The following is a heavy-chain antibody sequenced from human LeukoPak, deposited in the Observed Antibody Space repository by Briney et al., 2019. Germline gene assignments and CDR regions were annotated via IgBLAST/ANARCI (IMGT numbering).Heavy chain of an antibody. CDR2: SRGRGHSYST. CDR3: ARGAGDYRGTNYHGMDV. CDR1: GFTFSDFY. Sequence: GGSLRLSCAASGFTFSDFYMDWVRQAPGKGLEWLGRSRGRGHSYSTQYAASVEGKFTISRDGSQSSLYLQMNSLQTEDTAVYYCARGAGDYRGTNYHGMDVWGQGTTVIVS. D-gene: IGHD7-27*01. V-gene: IGHV3-72*01. J-gene: IGHJ6*02.